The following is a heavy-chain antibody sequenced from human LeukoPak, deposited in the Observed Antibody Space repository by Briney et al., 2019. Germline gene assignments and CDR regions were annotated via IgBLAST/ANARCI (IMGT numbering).Heavy chain of an antibody. CDR2: IIPIFGTA. CDR1: GGTFSSYA. D-gene: IGHD1-7*01. Sequence: SVKVSCKASGGTFSSYAISWVRQAPGQGLEWMGGIIPIFGTANYAQKFQGRVTITADESTSTAYMELSSLRSENTAVYYCATDLIAGTTQAFDIWGQGTMVTVSS. V-gene: IGHV1-69*13. J-gene: IGHJ3*02. CDR3: ATDLIAGTTQAFDI.